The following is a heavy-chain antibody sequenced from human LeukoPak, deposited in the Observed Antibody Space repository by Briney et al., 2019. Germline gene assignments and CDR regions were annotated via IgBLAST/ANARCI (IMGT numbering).Heavy chain of an antibody. J-gene: IGHJ4*02. CDR3: ARVARDILTGYYHTYYFDY. Sequence: SETLSLTCTVSGGSVSSSPYYWGWIRQPPGKGLEWIGSIYYSGTSYYDPSLKSRVTISVDTSKNQFSLKLSSVTAADTAVYYCARVARDILTGYYHTYYFDYWGQGTLVTVSS. CDR1: GGSVSSSPYY. V-gene: IGHV4-39*07. D-gene: IGHD3-9*01. CDR2: IYYSGTS.